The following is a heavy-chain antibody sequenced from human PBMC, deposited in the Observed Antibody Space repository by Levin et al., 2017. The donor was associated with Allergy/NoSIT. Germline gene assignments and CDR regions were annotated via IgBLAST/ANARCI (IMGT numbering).Heavy chain of an antibody. V-gene: IGHV7-4-1*02. Sequence: PGASVKVSCKASGYVFTTYAMNWVRQAPGQGLEWMGWINTYTGNPTYAPGFTGRFVFSLDTSVSTAYVQISGLKADDTAVYYCAKDSSGRPFDIWGQGTMVSVSS. D-gene: IGHD3-22*01. CDR3: AKDSSGRPFDI. CDR2: INTYTGNP. CDR1: GYVFTTYA. J-gene: IGHJ3*02.